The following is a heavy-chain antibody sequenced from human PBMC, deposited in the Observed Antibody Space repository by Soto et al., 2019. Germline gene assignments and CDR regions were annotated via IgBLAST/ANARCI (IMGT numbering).Heavy chain of an antibody. CDR2: VYWIDDK. V-gene: IGHV2-5*01. Sequence: QITLKESGPSLVKPTQTLSLTCTFTGFSLDTNRVGVGWIRQTPGKVLEWLALVYWIDDKRFSPPLLRRITITMDSSNSQVVLTMTNVGPDDTGPYYCAQSQADSIGWYGWCDPWGPGTLVPVSS. D-gene: IGHD6-19*01. J-gene: IGHJ5*02. CDR3: AQSQADSIGWYGWCDP. CDR1: GFSLDTNRVG.